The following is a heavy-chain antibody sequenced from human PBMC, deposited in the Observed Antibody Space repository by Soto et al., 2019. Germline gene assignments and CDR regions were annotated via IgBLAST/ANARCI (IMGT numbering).Heavy chain of an antibody. D-gene: IGHD1-26*01. CDR1: GGSVSSTSYY. CDR3: ARAWEHLYCDY. Sequence: SQTLSLTCTVSGGSVSSTSYYWTWIRQPPGKGLEWIGYIHYSGSTNYNPSLQSRVTISVDTSKNHFSLELTSVTAADTAVYYCARAWEHLYCDYWGQGALVTVSS. CDR2: IHYSGST. V-gene: IGHV4-61*01. J-gene: IGHJ4*02.